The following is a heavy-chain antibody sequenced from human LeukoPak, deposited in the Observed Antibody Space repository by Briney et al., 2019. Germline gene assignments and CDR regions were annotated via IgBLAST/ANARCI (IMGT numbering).Heavy chain of an antibody. J-gene: IGHJ4*02. CDR1: GYTFTSYG. CDR3: ARDGFQYCSGGSCYSAY. V-gene: IGHV1-18*01. CDR2: ISPYNGNT. Sequence: ASVKVSCKASGYTFTSYGISWVRQAPGQGLEWMGWISPYNGNTNYAQKLQGRVTMTTDTSTSTAYMELASLRSDDTAVYYCARDGFQYCSGGSCYSAYWGQGTLVTVSS. D-gene: IGHD2-15*01.